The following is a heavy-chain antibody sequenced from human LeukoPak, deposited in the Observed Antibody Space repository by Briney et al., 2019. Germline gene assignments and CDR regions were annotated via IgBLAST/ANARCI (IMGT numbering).Heavy chain of an antibody. V-gene: IGHV4-34*01. CDR3: ARSIAAAGGYYYYGMDV. Sequence: PSETLSLTCAVYGGPFSGYYWSWIRQPPGKGLEWIGEINHSGSTNYNPSLKSRVTISVDTSKNQFSLKLSSVTAADTAVYYCARSIAAAGGYYYYGMDVWGQGTTVTVSS. D-gene: IGHD6-13*01. CDR2: INHSGST. CDR1: GGPFSGYY. J-gene: IGHJ6*02.